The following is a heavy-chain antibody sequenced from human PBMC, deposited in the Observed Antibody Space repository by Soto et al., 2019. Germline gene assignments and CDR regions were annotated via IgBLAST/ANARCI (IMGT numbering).Heavy chain of an antibody. CDR1: GFTFDDYA. J-gene: IGHJ4*02. D-gene: IGHD6-19*01. Sequence: VQLVESGGGLVQPGRSLRLSCAASGFTFDDYAMHWVRQAPGKGLEWVSGISWNSGSIGYADSVKGRFTISRDNAKNSLYLQMNRLRAEDTALYYCAKEYEVSGWGFDFDYWGQGTLVTVSS. CDR2: ISWNSGSI. V-gene: IGHV3-9*01. CDR3: AKEYEVSGWGFDFDY.